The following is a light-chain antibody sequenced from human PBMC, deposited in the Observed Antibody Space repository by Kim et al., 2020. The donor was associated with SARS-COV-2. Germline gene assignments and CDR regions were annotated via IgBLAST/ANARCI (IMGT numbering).Light chain of an antibody. Sequence: LSPGESATLSCRASQTVSKSYGAWHQQKPGQAPRLLIYGASTRAAGIPDRFTGSESGTDFTLTITSLAPEDFAVYFCLQYGDSPYSFGQGTKLEI. J-gene: IGKJ2*03. CDR1: QTVSKSY. V-gene: IGKV3-20*01. CDR2: GAS. CDR3: LQYGDSPYS.